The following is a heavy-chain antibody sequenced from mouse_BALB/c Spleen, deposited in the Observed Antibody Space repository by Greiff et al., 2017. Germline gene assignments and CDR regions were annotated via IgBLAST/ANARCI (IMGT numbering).Heavy chain of an antibody. D-gene: IGHD2-1*01. V-gene: IGHV1-4*02. CDR2: INPSSGYT. CDR1: GYTFTSYT. J-gene: IGHJ4*01. Sequence: VQLQQSGAELVKPGASVKMSCKASGYTFTSYTMHWVKQRPGQGLEWIGYINPSSGYTEYNQKFKDKTTLTADKSSSTAYMQLSSLTSEDSAVYYCARGGNYYAMDYWGQGTSVTVSS. CDR3: ARGGNYYAMDY.